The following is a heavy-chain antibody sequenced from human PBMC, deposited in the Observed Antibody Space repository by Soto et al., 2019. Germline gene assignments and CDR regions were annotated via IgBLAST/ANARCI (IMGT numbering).Heavy chain of an antibody. D-gene: IGHD5-12*01. CDR2: ISYDGSNK. J-gene: IGHJ4*02. V-gene: IGHV3-30-3*01. CDR1: GFTFSSYA. Sequence: GGSLRLSCAASGFTFSSYAMHWVRQAPGKGLEWVAVISYDGSNKYYADSVKGRFTISRDNSKNTLYLQMNSLRAEDTAVYYCARDNKRGGYSGYDFFGRRSRRPGGLDYWGQGTLVTVSS. CDR3: ARDNKRGGYSGYDFFGRRSRRPGGLDY.